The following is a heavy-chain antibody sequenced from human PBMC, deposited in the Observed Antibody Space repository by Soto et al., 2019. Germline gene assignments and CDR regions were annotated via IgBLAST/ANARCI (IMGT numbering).Heavy chain of an antibody. CDR1: GFTFDDYA. CDR3: AKEIVVVPAAIFNGAFDI. CDR2: ISWNSGSI. D-gene: IGHD2-2*01. J-gene: IGHJ3*02. Sequence: GGSLRLSCAASGFTFDDYAMHWVRQAPGKGLEWVSGISWNSGSIGYADSVKGRFTISRDNAKNSLYLQMNSLRAEDTALYYCAKEIVVVPAAIFNGAFDIWGQGTMVTVSS. V-gene: IGHV3-9*01.